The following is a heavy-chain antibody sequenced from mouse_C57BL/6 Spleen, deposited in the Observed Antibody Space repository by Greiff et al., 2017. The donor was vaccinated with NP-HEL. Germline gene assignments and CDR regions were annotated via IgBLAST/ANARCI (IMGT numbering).Heavy chain of an antibody. CDR3: ARGNYGSSYGFAY. D-gene: IGHD1-1*01. Sequence: VQLQQSGPGLVKPSQSLSLTCSVTGYSITSGYYWNWIRQFPGNKLEWMGYISYDGSNNYNPSLKNRISITRETSKNQFFLKLNSVTTEDTATYYCARGNYGSSYGFAYWGQGTLVTVSA. J-gene: IGHJ3*01. CDR2: ISYDGSN. V-gene: IGHV3-6*01. CDR1: GYSITSGYY.